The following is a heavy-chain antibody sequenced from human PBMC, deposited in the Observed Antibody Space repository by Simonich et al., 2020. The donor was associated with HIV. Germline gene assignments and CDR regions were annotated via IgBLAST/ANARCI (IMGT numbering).Heavy chain of an antibody. CDR2: IYYTGST. D-gene: IGHD3-3*01. CDR1: GGSISSNNYY. CDR3: ARLPRSGTTMKAFDI. Sequence: QLQLQESGPGLVKPSETLSLTCTVSGGSISSNNYYWGWIRQPPGKGLEWIGSIYYTGSTQYKPSLKGRVTISVDTSKSQFSLKLSSVTAADTAVYYCARLPRSGTTMKAFDIWGQGTMVTVSS. J-gene: IGHJ3*02. V-gene: IGHV4-39*01.